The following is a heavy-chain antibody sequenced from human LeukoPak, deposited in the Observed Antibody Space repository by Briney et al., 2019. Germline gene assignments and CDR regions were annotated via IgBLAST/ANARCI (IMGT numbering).Heavy chain of an antibody. D-gene: IGHD6-19*01. J-gene: IGHJ4*02. CDR2: ISGSGGST. CDR3: AKKIAVAGTCDY. Sequence: GGSLRLSCAASGFTFSSYAMSWIRQAPGKGLEWVSAISGSGGSTYYADSVKGRFTISRDNSKNTLYLQMNSLRAEDTAVYYCAKKIAVAGTCDYWGQGTLVTVSS. CDR1: GFTFSSYA. V-gene: IGHV3-23*01.